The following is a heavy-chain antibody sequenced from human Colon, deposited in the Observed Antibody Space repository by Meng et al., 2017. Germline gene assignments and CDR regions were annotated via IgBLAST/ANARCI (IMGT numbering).Heavy chain of an antibody. J-gene: IGHJ4*02. D-gene: IGHD3-16*01. CDR2: ARIDYANT. CDR1: GASVRSPDHQ. V-gene: IGHV4-61*08. CDR3: ARDYWGSLDF. Sequence: QGHLRGAGPGLGRPSETLSLICAVSGASVRSPDHQWGWVRQPPGKGLEWIGYARIDYANTNYNPSLKSRVNVSLDTSKNQFSLNVRSVTAADTAVYYCARDYWGSLDFWGQGILVTVSS.